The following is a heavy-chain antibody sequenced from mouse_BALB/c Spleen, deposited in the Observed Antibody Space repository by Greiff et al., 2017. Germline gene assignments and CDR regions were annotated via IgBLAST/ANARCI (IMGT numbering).Heavy chain of an antibody. J-gene: IGHJ1*01. V-gene: IGHV5-9-4*01. Sequence: EVKLVESGGGLVKPGGSLKLSCAASGFTFSSYAMSWVRQSPEKRLEWVAEISSGGSYTYYPDTVTGRFTISRDNAKNTLYLEMSSLRSEDTAMYYCAREGTGYFDVWGAGTTVTVSS. CDR1: GFTFSSYA. CDR3: AREGTGYFDV. CDR2: ISSGGSYT. D-gene: IGHD3-3*01.